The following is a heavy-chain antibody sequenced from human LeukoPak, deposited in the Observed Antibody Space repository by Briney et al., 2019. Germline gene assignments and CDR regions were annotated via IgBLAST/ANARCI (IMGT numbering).Heavy chain of an antibody. V-gene: IGHV3-53*01. CDR2: IYSGGTT. Sequence: GGSLRLSCAASGFTVSSNYMSWVRQAPGKGLEGVSVIYSGGTTYYADSVKGRFTISRDSSKNTLYLQMNSLRAEDTAVYYCARAYSFGYDSSGYYYAYWGQGTLVTVSS. CDR1: GFTVSSNY. J-gene: IGHJ4*02. D-gene: IGHD3-22*01. CDR3: ARAYSFGYDSSGYYYAY.